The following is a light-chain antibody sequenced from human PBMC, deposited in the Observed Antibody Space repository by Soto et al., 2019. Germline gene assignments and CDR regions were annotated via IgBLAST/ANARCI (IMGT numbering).Light chain of an antibody. CDR3: QQRSKWPLT. CDR1: QSVSSY. CDR2: DAS. V-gene: IGKV3-11*01. Sequence: EIVLTQSPATLSLSPGERATLSCRASQSVSSYLAWYQQKPGQAPRLLIYDASNRATGIPARFSGSGSGTDFTLTISSLEPEDSAVYYCQQRSKWPLTFGGGTQVEIK. J-gene: IGKJ4*01.